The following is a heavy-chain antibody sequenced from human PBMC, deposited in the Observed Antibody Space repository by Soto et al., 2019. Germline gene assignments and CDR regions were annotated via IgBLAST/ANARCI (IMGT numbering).Heavy chain of an antibody. CDR3: ARAAQTYYDFWNSQRGWYFDL. CDR1: GFTFSDYY. J-gene: IGHJ2*01. CDR2: ISSSGSTI. V-gene: IGHV3-11*01. D-gene: IGHD3-3*01. Sequence: QVQLVESGGGLVKPGGSLRLSCAASGFTFSDYYMSWIRQAPGKGLEWVSYISSSGSTIYYADSVKGRFTISRDNAKNSLDLQMNSLRAEDTAVYYCARAAQTYYDFWNSQRGWYFDLWGRGTLVTVSS.